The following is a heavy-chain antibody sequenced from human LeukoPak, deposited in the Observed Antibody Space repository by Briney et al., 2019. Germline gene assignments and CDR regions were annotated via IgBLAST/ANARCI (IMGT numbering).Heavy chain of an antibody. CDR1: GCSLSSYD. J-gene: IGHJ1*01. Sequence: PWETLSLTCAVSGCSLSSYDWSWVRQPPGAGPEWVGYIYYTGDTNYNASLKSRVTISLDSSTNQFSLNMNSLTTADTAVYYCVTHYYDPGTAKGYFQHGGQGTLVTVSS. V-gene: IGHV4-59*12. CDR3: VTHYYDPGTAKGYFQH. D-gene: IGHD3-10*01. CDR2: IYYTGDT.